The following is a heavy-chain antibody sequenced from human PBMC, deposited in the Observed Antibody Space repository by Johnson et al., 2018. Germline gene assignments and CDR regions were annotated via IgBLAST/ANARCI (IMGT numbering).Heavy chain of an antibody. D-gene: IGHD5-24*01. V-gene: IGHV1-69*05. J-gene: IGHJ6*02. CDR3: ARGEGRGPLYGMDV. CDR1: GGTFRNYA. CDR2: IIPIFATP. Sequence: QVQLVQSGAEVMKPGSSVKVSCKASGGTFRNYAINWVRQAPGKGLKWMGGIIPIFATPTYAQNFQGRVMITPDESTSTAYMGLSRLRSEDTAVYYCARGEGRGPLYGMDVWGQGTTVTVSS.